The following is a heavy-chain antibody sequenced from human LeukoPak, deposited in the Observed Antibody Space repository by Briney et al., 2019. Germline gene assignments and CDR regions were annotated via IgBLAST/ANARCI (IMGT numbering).Heavy chain of an antibody. D-gene: IGHD3-10*01. Sequence: GGSLRPSCAASGFTFSSYWMNWVRQAPGKGLEWVANIKQDGSEKYYVDSVKGRFTISRDNAKNSLYLQTNSLRAEDTAVYYCAKEGAYPIITYDSWGQGTLVTVSS. CDR2: IKQDGSEK. V-gene: IGHV3-7*01. CDR1: GFTFSSYW. J-gene: IGHJ5*01. CDR3: AKEGAYPIITYDS.